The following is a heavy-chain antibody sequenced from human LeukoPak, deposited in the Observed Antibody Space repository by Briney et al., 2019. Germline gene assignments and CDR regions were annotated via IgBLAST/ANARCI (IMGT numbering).Heavy chain of an antibody. Sequence: PGGSLRLSCAASGFTFSSYGMHWVRQAPGKGREWGAVISYDGSNKYYADSVKGRFTISRDNSKNTLYLQMNSLRAEDTAVYYCAKDPGDYGDYEGYGMDVWGQGTTVTVSS. D-gene: IGHD4-17*01. J-gene: IGHJ6*02. CDR2: ISYDGSNK. CDR1: GFTFSSYG. V-gene: IGHV3-30*18. CDR3: AKDPGDYGDYEGYGMDV.